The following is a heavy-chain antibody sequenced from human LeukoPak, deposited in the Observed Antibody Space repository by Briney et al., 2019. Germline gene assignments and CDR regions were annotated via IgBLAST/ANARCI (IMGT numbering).Heavy chain of an antibody. D-gene: IGHD3-22*01. Sequence: GGSLRLSCAASGFTFSSYAMHWVRQAPGKGLEWVAVISYDGSNKYYADSAKGRFTISRDNSKNTLYLQMNSLRAEDTAVYYCARDLDDSSGYYYDYWGQGTLVTVSS. CDR3: ARDLDDSSGYYYDY. V-gene: IGHV3-30*04. J-gene: IGHJ4*02. CDR1: GFTFSSYA. CDR2: ISYDGSNK.